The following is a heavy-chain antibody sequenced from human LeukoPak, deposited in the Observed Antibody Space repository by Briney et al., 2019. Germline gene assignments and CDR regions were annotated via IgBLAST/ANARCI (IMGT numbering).Heavy chain of an antibody. J-gene: IGHJ5*02. Sequence: PSETLSLTCAVYGGSFSGYYWSWIRQPPGKGLEWIGEINHSGSTNYNPSLKSRVTISVDTSKNQFSLKLSSVTAADTAVYYCARVYDFWSGTNLNWFDPWGQGTLVTVSS. D-gene: IGHD3-3*01. CDR2: INHSGST. CDR3: ARVYDFWSGTNLNWFDP. CDR1: GGSFSGYY. V-gene: IGHV4-34*01.